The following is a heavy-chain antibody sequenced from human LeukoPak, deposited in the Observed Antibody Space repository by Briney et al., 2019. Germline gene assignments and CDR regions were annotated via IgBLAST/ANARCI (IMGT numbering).Heavy chain of an antibody. CDR1: GFPFSSYW. Sequence: GGSLRLSCVASGFPFSSYWMTWVRQDPGKGLEWVANIKQDGSKKSYVDSVKGRFTISRDNAKNSLYLQMNSLRAEDTAIYYCTRVGYIDEGIDYWGQGTLVTVSS. CDR3: TRVGYIDEGIDY. J-gene: IGHJ4*02. V-gene: IGHV3-7*04. CDR2: IKQDGSKK. D-gene: IGHD5-24*01.